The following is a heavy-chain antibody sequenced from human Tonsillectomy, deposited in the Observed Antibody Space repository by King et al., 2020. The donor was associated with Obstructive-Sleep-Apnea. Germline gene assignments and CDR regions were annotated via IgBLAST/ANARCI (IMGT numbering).Heavy chain of an antibody. V-gene: IGHV3-64D*09. CDR1: GFPFNAYA. CDR2: TRTHGDGR. CDR3: VKDYYSGSGSASFDY. Sequence: VQLVESGGGLVQPGGSLRLSCSASGFPFNAYALHWVRQAPGKGLEYVSPTRTHGDGRNDADSVRPRFTVSRDNSMNTLFLQINSLRPEDTAVYYCVKDYYSGSGSASFDYWGQGTLVTVSS. J-gene: IGHJ4*02. D-gene: IGHD3-10*01.